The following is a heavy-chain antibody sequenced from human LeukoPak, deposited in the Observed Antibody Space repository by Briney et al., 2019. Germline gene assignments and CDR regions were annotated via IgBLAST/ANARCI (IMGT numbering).Heavy chain of an antibody. CDR2: ISSSSSTI. J-gene: IGHJ4*02. V-gene: IGHV3-48*01. CDR3: ARGDIAAAGTMGY. CDR1: GFTFSSYS. D-gene: IGHD6-13*01. Sequence: GGSLRLSCTASGFTFSSYSMNWVRQAPGKGLEWVSYISSSSSTIYYADSVKGRFTISRDNAKNSLYLQMNSLRAEDTAVYYCARGDIAAAGTMGYWGQGTLVTVSS.